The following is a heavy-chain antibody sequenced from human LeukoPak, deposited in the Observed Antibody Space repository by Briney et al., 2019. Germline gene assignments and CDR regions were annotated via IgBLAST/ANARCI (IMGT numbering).Heavy chain of an antibody. CDR1: GFTFSSYA. D-gene: IGHD3-22*01. CDR2: ISGSGGST. Sequence: GGSLRLSCAASGFTFSSYAMSWVRQAPGKGLEWVSAISGSGGSTYYADSVNGRFTISRDNSKNTLHLQMDSLRAEDTAVYYCAKDPPHSDRSIYSDNSWGQGTLVTVSS. J-gene: IGHJ4*02. V-gene: IGHV3-23*01. CDR3: AKDPPHSDRSIYSDNS.